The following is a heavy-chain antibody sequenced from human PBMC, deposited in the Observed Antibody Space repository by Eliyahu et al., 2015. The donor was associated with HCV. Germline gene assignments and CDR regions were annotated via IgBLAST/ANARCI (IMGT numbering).Heavy chain of an antibody. D-gene: IGHD3-10*01. V-gene: IGHV1-69*06. Sequence: QVQLVQSGAEVKKPGSSVKVSCXPSGDPFHSYTLSXVRQAPGQGLEWLGGXIPLXGAPTYAQRFQGRVTFTADKSTNTVYMDLSDLRSEDTAVYYCHVGFGELFGLRFDYWGQGTLVTVS. CDR1: GDPFHSYT. J-gene: IGHJ4*02. CDR2: XIPLXGAP. CDR3: HVGFGELFGLRFDY.